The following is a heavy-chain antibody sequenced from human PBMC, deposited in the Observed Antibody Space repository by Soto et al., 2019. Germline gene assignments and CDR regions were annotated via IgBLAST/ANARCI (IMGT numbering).Heavy chain of an antibody. CDR2: IYWDDDK. Sequence: QITLKESGPTLVRPTQTLTLTCTVSGFSLDTWGVGVGWIRQSPGKGPEWLALIYWDDDKRYSPSLKNRLTITKDTSKNQVVLTVTNMDPVDTVTYSCARALGSWGSYYFDHWGQGTLVTVSS. CDR3: ARALGSWGSYYFDH. V-gene: IGHV2-5*02. CDR1: GFSLDTWGVG. J-gene: IGHJ4*02. D-gene: IGHD3-16*01.